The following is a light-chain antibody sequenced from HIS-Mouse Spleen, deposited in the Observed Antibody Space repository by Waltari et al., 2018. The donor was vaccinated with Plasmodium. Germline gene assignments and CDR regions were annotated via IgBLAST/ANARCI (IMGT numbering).Light chain of an antibody. J-gene: IGKJ4*01. CDR2: DAS. Sequence: AIQLTQSPSSLSASLGTRVTITCRASQGISSALAWYQQKPGKAPKLLIYDASSLESGVPSRFSGSGSGTDFTLTISSLQPEDFATYYCQQFNSYPLTFGGGTKVEIK. CDR1: QGISSA. V-gene: IGKV1-13*02. CDR3: QQFNSYPLT.